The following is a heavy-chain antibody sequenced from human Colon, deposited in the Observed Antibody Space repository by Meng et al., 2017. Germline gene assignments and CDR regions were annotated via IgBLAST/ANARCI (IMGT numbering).Heavy chain of an antibody. V-gene: IGHV4-30-4*01. CDR2: IYYSGST. CDR3: ARDRKHYGERGWFDP. Sequence: QGQVAAAGPGLGPPSQHLSLPCTVSGGSISNGDYYWSWIRQPPGKGLEWIGYIYYSGSTYSNASLKSRVTISIDRSKNQFSLKLSSVTAADTAVYYCARDRKHYGERGWFDPWGQGTLVTVSS. CDR1: GGSISNGDYY. J-gene: IGHJ5*02. D-gene: IGHD4-17*01.